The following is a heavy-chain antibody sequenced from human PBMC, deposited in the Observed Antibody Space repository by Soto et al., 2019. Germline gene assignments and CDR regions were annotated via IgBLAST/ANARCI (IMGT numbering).Heavy chain of an antibody. V-gene: IGHV4-39*01. J-gene: IGHJ4*02. CDR1: GGSISSSSYY. CDR3: ASPSASSSWYPTSDY. Sequence: QLQLQESGPGLVKPPETLSLTCTVSGGSISSSSYYWGWIRQPPGKGLEWIGSIYYSGSTYYNPSLKSRVTISVDTSKNQFSLKLSSVTAADTAVYYCASPSASSSWYPTSDYWGQGTLVTVSS. D-gene: IGHD6-13*01. CDR2: IYYSGST.